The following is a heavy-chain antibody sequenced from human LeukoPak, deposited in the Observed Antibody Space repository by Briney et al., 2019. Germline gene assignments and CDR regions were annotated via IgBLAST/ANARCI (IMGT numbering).Heavy chain of an antibody. CDR2: IKQDGSEK. Sequence: ETLSLTCTVSGGSISSSSYYWGWIRQPPGKGLEWVANIKQDGSEKYYVDSVKGRFTISRDNAKNSLYLQMNSLRAEDTAVYYCVRGDYSDSSGPGYWGQGTLVTVSS. CDR3: VRGDYSDSSGPGY. D-gene: IGHD3-22*01. CDR1: GGSISSSSYY. J-gene: IGHJ4*02. V-gene: IGHV3-7*01.